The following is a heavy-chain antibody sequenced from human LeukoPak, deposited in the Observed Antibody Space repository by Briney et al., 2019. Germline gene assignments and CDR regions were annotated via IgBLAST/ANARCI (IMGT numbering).Heavy chain of an antibody. Sequence: GSLRLSCAASGFTFSSYSMNWVRQAPGKGLEWVSSISSSSSYIYYADSVRGRFTISRDNAKNSLYLQMNSLRAEDTAVYYCARGKDEHFDYWGQGTLVTVSS. CDR2: ISSSSSYI. V-gene: IGHV3-21*01. CDR3: ARGKDEHFDY. J-gene: IGHJ4*02. CDR1: GFTFSSYS.